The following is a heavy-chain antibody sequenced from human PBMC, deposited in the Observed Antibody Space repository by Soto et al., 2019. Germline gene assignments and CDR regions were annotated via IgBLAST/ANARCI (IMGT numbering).Heavy chain of an antibody. D-gene: IGHD5-18*01. J-gene: IGHJ4*02. CDR1: GGCISSGGYY. V-gene: IGHV4-31*03. CDR3: ARSGYSYGPNPLLY. CDR2: IYYSGST. Sequence: QVQLQESGPGLVKPSQTLSLTCTVSGGCISSGGYYWSWIRQHPGKGLEWNGYIYYSGSTYYNPSLKSRVTISVDTSKNQFSLKLSSVTAADTAVYYCARSGYSYGPNPLLYWGQGTLVTVSS.